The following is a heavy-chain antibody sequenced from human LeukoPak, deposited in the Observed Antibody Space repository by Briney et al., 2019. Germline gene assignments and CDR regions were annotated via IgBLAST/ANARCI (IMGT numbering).Heavy chain of an antibody. J-gene: IGHJ4*02. CDR2: IYTSGST. CDR1: GGSISSYY. CDR3: ARHEGSPYSYYNY. D-gene: IGHD4-11*01. V-gene: IGHV4-4*09. Sequence: PSETLSLTSTVSGGSISSYYWSWIRQPPGKGLEWIGYIYTSGSTNYNPSLKSRVTISVDTSKNQFSLRLSSVTAADTAVYYCARHEGSPYSYYNYWGQGTLVTVSS.